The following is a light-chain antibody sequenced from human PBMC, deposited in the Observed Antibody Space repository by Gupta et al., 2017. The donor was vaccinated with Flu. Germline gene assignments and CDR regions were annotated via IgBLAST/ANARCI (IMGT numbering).Light chain of an antibody. CDR2: DAS. V-gene: IGKV3-11*01. CDR3: QQRYNWPLT. Sequence: EIVFTQSPAALSLSPGERVTLSCRASQSVRDYLAWYHQRPGQSLRLLIYDASNRATDVPARFNASGSETEFTLTIRGLEAEDSGVYYCQQRYNWPLTFGGGTKVEIK. CDR1: QSVRDY. J-gene: IGKJ4*01.